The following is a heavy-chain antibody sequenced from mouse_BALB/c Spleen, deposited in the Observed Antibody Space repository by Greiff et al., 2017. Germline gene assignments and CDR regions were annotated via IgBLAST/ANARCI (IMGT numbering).Heavy chain of an antibody. CDR1: GFNIKDTY. CDR2: IDPANGNT. Sequence: VQLQQSGAELVKPGASVKLSCTASGFNIKDTYMHWVKQRPEQGLEWIGRIDPANGNTKYDPKFQGKATITADTSSNTAYLQLSSLTSEDTAVYYCAPIHYYGYNAMDYWGQGTSVTVSS. V-gene: IGHV14-3*02. J-gene: IGHJ4*01. CDR3: APIHYYGYNAMDY. D-gene: IGHD1-2*01.